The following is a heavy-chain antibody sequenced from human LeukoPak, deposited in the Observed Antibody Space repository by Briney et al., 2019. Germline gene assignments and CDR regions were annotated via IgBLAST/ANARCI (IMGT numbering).Heavy chain of an antibody. CDR1: GGSFSGYY. J-gene: IGHJ3*02. CDR3: ASLYLNDIVVVPAAMSLHQDAFDI. CDR2: INHSGST. D-gene: IGHD2-2*01. V-gene: IGHV4-34*01. Sequence: SETLSLTCAVYGGSFSGYYWSWIRQPPGKGLEWIGEINHSGSTNYNPSPKSRVPISVDTSKNQFSLKLSSVTAADTAVYYCASLYLNDIVVVPAAMSLHQDAFDIWGQGTMVTVSS.